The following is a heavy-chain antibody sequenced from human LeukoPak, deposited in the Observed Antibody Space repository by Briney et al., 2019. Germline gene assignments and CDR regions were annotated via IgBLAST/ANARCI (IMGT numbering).Heavy chain of an antibody. D-gene: IGHD3-3*01. J-gene: IGHJ5*02. Sequence: PSETLSLTCTVSGGSISSGGYYWSWIRQHPGKGLEWIGYIYYSGSTYYNPSLKSRVTISVDTSKNQFSLKLSSVTAADTAVYYCARVRGGLRFLWSSNWFDPWGQGTLVTVSS. V-gene: IGHV4-31*03. CDR3: ARVRGGLRFLWSSNWFDP. CDR1: GGSISSGGYY. CDR2: IYYSGST.